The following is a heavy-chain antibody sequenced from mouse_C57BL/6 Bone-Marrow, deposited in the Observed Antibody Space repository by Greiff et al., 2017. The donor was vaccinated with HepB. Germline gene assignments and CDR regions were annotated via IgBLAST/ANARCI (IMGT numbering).Heavy chain of an antibody. J-gene: IGHJ3*01. CDR3: ALHCPWFAD. CDR1: GFNIKDYY. CDR2: IDPEDGET. Sequence: VQLQQSGAELVKPGASVKLSCTASGFNIKDYYMHWVKQRTEQGLEWIGRIDPEDGETKYAPNFQGKATITADTSSNTAYLRLSSLTSEDTAVYFCALHCPWFADWGQGTLVTVSA. V-gene: IGHV14-2*01.